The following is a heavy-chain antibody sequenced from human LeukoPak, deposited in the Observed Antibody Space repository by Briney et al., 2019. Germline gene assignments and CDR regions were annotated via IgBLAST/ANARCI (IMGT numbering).Heavy chain of an antibody. D-gene: IGHD2-2*01. Sequence: PGGSLRLSCAASGFTFNRHWMTWVRQAPGKGLEGVANVNPDMSEKNYVESVKGRFTISRDKVKNSLYLQMNSLRGDDTAVYYCARDGLPVALDKWGQGTLVTVSS. CDR2: VNPDMSEK. CDR1: GFTFNRHW. V-gene: IGHV3-7*01. CDR3: ARDGLPVALDK. J-gene: IGHJ4*02.